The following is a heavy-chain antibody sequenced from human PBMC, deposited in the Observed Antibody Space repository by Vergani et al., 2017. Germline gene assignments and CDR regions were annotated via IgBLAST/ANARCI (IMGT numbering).Heavy chain of an antibody. CDR1: GGTFSSYA. V-gene: IGHV1-69*12. CDR3: AIAYCGGDCYSYWYFDL. J-gene: IGHJ2*01. Sequence: VQLVQSGAEVKKPGSSVKVSCKASGGTFSSYAISWVRQAPGQGLEWMGGIIPIFGTANYAQKFQGRVTITADESTSTAYMELSSLRSEDTAVYYCAIAYCGGDCYSYWYFDLWGRGTLVTVSS. D-gene: IGHD2-21*02. CDR2: IIPIFGTA.